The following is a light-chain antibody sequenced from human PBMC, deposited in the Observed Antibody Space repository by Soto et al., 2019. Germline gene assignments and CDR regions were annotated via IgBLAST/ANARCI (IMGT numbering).Light chain of an antibody. J-gene: IGKJ5*01. CDR3: QQYGSSQIT. Sequence: IVLTQSPGTLSLSPGERATLSCRAGQSVSSSYLAWYQQKPGQAPRPLIYGASSRATGIPDRFSGSGCGTDFTLTISRLEPEDFALYYCQQYGSSQITFGQGTRLEIK. CDR1: QSVSSSY. CDR2: GAS. V-gene: IGKV3-20*01.